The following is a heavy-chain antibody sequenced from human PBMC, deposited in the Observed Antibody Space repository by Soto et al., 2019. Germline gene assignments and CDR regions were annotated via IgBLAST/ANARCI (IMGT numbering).Heavy chain of an antibody. CDR3: ARVAFEWLLGSPNDAIDI. J-gene: IGHJ3*02. V-gene: IGHV4-59*01. Sequence: PSETLSLACTVSGGSISSYYWSWIRQPPGKGLEWIGYIYYSGSTNYNPSLKSRVTISVDTSKNQFSLKLSSVTAADTAVYYCARVAFEWLLGSPNDAIDIWGQATMVTVSS. D-gene: IGHD3-3*01. CDR1: GGSISSYY. CDR2: IYYSGST.